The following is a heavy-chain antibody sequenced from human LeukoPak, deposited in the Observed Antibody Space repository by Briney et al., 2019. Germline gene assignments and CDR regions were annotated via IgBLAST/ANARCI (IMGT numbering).Heavy chain of an antibody. D-gene: IGHD2-15*01. Sequence: GGSLRLSCSASRFTFSSYAMHWVRQAPGKGLEYVSAISSNGGSTYYADSVKGRFTISRDNSKNTLYLQMSSLRAEDTAVYYCVKSNGCSGGSCYPSYYYYYGMDVWGQGTTVTVSS. J-gene: IGHJ6*02. CDR2: ISSNGGST. V-gene: IGHV3-64D*06. CDR3: VKSNGCSGGSCYPSYYYYYGMDV. CDR1: RFTFSSYA.